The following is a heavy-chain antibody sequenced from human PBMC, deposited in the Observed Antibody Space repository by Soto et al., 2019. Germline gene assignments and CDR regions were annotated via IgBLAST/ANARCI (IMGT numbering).Heavy chain of an antibody. Sequence: EVQLLESGGGLVQPGGSLRLSCAASGFTFSSYAMSWVRQAPGKGLEWVSAISGRGGSTYYADSVKGRFTISRDNSKNTLYLQVDRLRAEDKAVYYCAKDGNPIPYLTAYDRLGWFDPWCQGTLGSVSS. CDR3: AKDGNPIPYLTAYDRLGWFDP. CDR1: GFTFSSYA. J-gene: IGHJ5*02. CDR2: ISGRGGST. V-gene: IGHV3-23*01. D-gene: IGHD3-9*01.